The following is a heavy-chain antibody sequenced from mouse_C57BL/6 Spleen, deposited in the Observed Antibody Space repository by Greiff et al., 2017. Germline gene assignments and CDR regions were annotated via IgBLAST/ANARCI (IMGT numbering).Heavy chain of an antibody. Sequence: QVQLQQSGPGLVQPSQCLSITCTVSGFSLTSYGVHWVRQSPGKGLEWLGVIRSGGSTDYNAAFMSRLSITKDNTKSQVFFKMNSLQADDTAIYYCAKSGGFDDWGQGTTLTVSS. CDR2: IRSGGST. CDR3: AKSGGFDD. V-gene: IGHV2-5*01. J-gene: IGHJ2*01. CDR1: GFSLTSYG.